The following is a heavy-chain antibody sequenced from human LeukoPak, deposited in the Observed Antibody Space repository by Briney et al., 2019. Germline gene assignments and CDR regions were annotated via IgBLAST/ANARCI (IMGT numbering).Heavy chain of an antibody. J-gene: IGHJ5*02. V-gene: IGHV4-34*01. CDR2: INHSGST. CDR3: ARGGGDIVGWFDP. CDR1: GGSFSGYY. D-gene: IGHD2-15*01. Sequence: SETLSLTCAGYGGSFSGYYWSWIRQPPGKGLEWIGEINHSGSTNYNPSLKSRVTISVATSKNQFSLKLSSVTAADTAVYYCARGGGDIVGWFDPWGQGTLVTVSS.